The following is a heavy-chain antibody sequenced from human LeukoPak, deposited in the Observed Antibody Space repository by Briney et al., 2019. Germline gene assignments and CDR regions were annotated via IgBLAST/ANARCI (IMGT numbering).Heavy chain of an antibody. CDR2: IYPGDSDT. CDR3: ATSPGYCSGGSCYPYYFDY. J-gene: IGHJ4*02. CDR1: GYSFTSYW. D-gene: IGHD2-15*01. V-gene: IGHV5-51*01. Sequence: GESLKISCKGSGYSFTSYWIGWVRQMPGKGLEWMGIIYPGDSDTRYSPSFQGQVTISADKSISTAYLQWSSLKASDTAVYYCATSPGYCSGGSCYPYYFDYWGQGTLVTVSS.